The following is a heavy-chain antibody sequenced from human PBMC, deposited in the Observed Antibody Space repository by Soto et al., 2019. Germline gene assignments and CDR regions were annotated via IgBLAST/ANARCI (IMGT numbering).Heavy chain of an antibody. D-gene: IGHD6-13*01. CDR2: IYYSGST. CDR1: GGSISSYY. CDR3: RRSSRYSTDV. J-gene: IGHJ6*02. V-gene: IGHV4-59*08. Sequence: SETLSLTCTVSGGSISSYYWSWIRQPPGKGLEWIGYIYYSGSTNYNPSLKSRVTISVDTSKNQFSLNVISVTAADTAVYYCRRSSRYSTDVWGQGTTVTVSS.